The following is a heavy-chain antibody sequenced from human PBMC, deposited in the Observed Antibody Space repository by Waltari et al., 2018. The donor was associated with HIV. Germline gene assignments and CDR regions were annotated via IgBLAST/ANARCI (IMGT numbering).Heavy chain of an antibody. J-gene: IGHJ4*02. D-gene: IGHD6-13*01. CDR2: ISGSGGST. Sequence: AASGFTFSSYAMSWVRQAPGKGLEWVSAISGSGGSTYYADSVKGRFTISRDNSKNTLYLQMNSLRAEDTAVYYCAKDMVRIAAAGSVFDYGGQGTLVTVSS. CDR3: AKDMVRIAAAGSVFDY. V-gene: IGHV3-23*01. CDR1: GFTFSSYA.